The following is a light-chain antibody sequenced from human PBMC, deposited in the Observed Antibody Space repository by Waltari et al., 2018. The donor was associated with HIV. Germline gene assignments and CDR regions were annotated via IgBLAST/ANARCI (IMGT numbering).Light chain of an antibody. CDR3: SAYVGTLTPA. J-gene: IGLJ3*02. CDR2: GGS. CDR1: KIDIIFLTF. Sequence: QSALTQPPSVSGSPGHSITTSSIGTKIDIIFLTFVSCYKHFPAKAPQLIIYGGSIRPSTVSHRFSASSSGTTASLTISGLQAADEAIYYSSAYVGTLTPAFGGGTQLTVL. V-gene: IGLV2-14*01.